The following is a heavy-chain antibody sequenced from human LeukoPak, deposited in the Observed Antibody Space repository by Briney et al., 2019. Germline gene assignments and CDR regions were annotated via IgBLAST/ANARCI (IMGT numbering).Heavy chain of an antibody. Sequence: SVNLSCKASGGTFTIYAISWVRQAPGQGLEWMGRIIPIFGTANYAQKFQGRVTITTDESTSTAYMELSSLRSEDRAVYYCESTYIYYYDSSGYHTFDYWGQGNLVTVSS. J-gene: IGHJ4*02. CDR3: ESTYIYYYDSSGYHTFDY. V-gene: IGHV1-69*05. CDR2: IIPIFGTA. CDR1: GGTFTIYA. D-gene: IGHD3-22*01.